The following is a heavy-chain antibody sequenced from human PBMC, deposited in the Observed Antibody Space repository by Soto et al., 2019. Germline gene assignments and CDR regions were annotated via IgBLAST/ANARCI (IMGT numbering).Heavy chain of an antibody. CDR2: IFSNDEK. V-gene: IGHV2-26*01. J-gene: IGHJ3*02. Sequence: QVTLKESGPVLVKPTETLTLTCTVSGFSLSNARMGVSWIRQPPGKALEWLAHIFSNDEKSYSTSLKSRLTXSXDXXKSQVVLTMTNMDPVDTATYYCARNVLSWPGAFDIWGQGTMVTVSS. CDR1: GFSLSNARMG. CDR3: ARNVLSWPGAFDI. D-gene: IGHD6-6*01.